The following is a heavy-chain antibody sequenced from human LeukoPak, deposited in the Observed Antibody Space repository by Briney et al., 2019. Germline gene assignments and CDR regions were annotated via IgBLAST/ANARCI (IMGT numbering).Heavy chain of an antibody. Sequence: PGGSLRLSCAASGFTFSSYAMSWVRQAPGKGLEWVSAIADSGGSTYYADSVKGRFTISRDNSKNTLYLQMNSLRAEDTAVYYCAKASSGYSYGDYWGQGTLVTVSS. CDR1: GFTFSSYA. CDR3: AKASSGYSYGDY. CDR2: IADSGGST. V-gene: IGHV3-23*01. D-gene: IGHD5-18*01. J-gene: IGHJ4*02.